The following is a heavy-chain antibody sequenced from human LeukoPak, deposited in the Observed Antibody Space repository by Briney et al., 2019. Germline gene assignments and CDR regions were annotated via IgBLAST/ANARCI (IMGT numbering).Heavy chain of an antibody. CDR1: GFTFSSYA. CDR3: AREAGIVGASGVGVCWFDP. CDR2: ISYDGSNK. J-gene: IGHJ5*02. V-gene: IGHV3-30-3*01. D-gene: IGHD1-26*01. Sequence: GGSLRLSCAASGFTFSSYAMHWVRQAPGKGLEWVAVISYDGSNKYYADSVKGRFTISRDNSKNTLYLQMNSLRAEDTAVYYCAREAGIVGASGVGVCWFDPWGQGTLVTVSS.